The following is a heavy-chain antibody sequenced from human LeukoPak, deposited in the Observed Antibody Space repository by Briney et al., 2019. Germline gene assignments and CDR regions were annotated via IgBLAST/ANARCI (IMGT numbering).Heavy chain of an antibody. CDR2: IYHSGST. CDR1: GYSISSGYY. Sequence: SETLSLTCTVSGYSISSGYYWGWIRQPPGKGLEWIGSIYHSGSTNYNPSLKSRVTISVDTSKNQFSLKLSSVTAADTAVYYCARHSPYYDILTGSEGPFDYWGQGTLVTVSS. V-gene: IGHV4-38-2*02. J-gene: IGHJ4*02. D-gene: IGHD3-9*01. CDR3: ARHSPYYDILTGSEGPFDY.